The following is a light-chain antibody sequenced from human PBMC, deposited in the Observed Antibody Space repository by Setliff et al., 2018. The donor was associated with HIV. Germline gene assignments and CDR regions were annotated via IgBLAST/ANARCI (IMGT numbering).Light chain of an antibody. J-gene: IGLJ1*01. CDR3: ASYAGDGVHDIYV. CDR1: SSDIGSHKH. V-gene: IGLV2-8*01. Sequence: QSVLTQPPSASGSPGQSVAISCTGTSSDIGSHKHVSWYQQYPGKAPKLMIYELSQRPSRVPDRFSGSKSGNTASLTVSGLQAEDEADYYCASYAGDGVHDIYVFGTGTKVTVL. CDR2: ELS.